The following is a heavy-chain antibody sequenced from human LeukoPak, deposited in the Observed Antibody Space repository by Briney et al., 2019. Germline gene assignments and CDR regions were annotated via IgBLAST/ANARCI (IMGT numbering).Heavy chain of an antibody. CDR2: INPSGGST. CDR1: GYTFTSYY. D-gene: IGHD2-2*01. J-gene: IGHJ5*02. V-gene: IGHV1-46*01. CDR3: ARVLGRAEPAAIPKSWFDP. Sequence: ASVKVSCKASGYTFTSYYMHWVRQAPGQGLEWMGLINPSGGSTSYAQKFQGRVTMTRDTSTSTVYMELSSLRSEDTAVYYCARVLGRAEPAAIPKSWFDPWGQGTLVTVSS.